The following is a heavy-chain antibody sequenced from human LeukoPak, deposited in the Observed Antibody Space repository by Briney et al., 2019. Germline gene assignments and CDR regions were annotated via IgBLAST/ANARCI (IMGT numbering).Heavy chain of an antibody. CDR2: INANTGNP. D-gene: IGHD4-17*01. Sequence: ASVKVSCKASGYTFSSYAMNWVRQAPGQGLEWMGWINANTGNPTYAQGFTGRFVFSLDTSVSTAYLQISSLQAEDTAVYYCARSNNDGDYLGVGFDYWGQGTLVTVSS. CDR3: ARSNNDGDYLGVGFDY. CDR1: GYTFSSYA. J-gene: IGHJ4*02. V-gene: IGHV7-4-1*02.